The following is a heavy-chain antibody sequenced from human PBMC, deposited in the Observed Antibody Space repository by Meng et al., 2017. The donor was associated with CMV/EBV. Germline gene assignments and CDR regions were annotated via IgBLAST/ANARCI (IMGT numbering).Heavy chain of an antibody. J-gene: IGHJ5*02. CDR1: GGSFSGYY. V-gene: IGHV4-34*01. D-gene: IGHD2-2*01. CDR2: INHSGST. CDR3: ARTRYCSSTSCYSRKYNWFDP. Sequence: SETLSLTCAVYGGSFSGYYWSWIRQPPGKGLEWIGEINHSGSTNYNPSLKSRVTISVDTSKNQFSLKLSSVTAAETAGYYCARTRYCSSTSCYSRKYNWFDPWGQGTLVTVSS.